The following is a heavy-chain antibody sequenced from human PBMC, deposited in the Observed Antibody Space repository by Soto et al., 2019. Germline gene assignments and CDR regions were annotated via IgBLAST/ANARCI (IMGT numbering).Heavy chain of an antibody. D-gene: IGHD4-17*01. V-gene: IGHV1-8*01. CDR3: ARAPSILYGAQRRDWLDP. CDR2: MNPNSSNT. J-gene: IGHJ5*02. CDR1: GYTFTSYD. Sequence: GASVKVSCKASGYTFTSYDINWVRQATGQGLEWMGWMNPNSSNTGYAQKFQGRVTMTRNTSMSTAYMELSSLRPEDTAVYYCARAPSILYGAQRRDWLDPWGQGTLVTVSS.